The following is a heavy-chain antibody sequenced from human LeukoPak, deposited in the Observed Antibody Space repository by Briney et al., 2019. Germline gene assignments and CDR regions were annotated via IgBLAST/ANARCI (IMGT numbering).Heavy chain of an antibody. V-gene: IGHV3-7*01. J-gene: IGHJ6*02. CDR1: GFTFSSYW. CDR2: IKEDGSEK. CDR3: ARVMTTVTRNYYYYGMDV. Sequence: GGSLRLSCAASGFTFSSYWMNWVRQAPGKGLEWVANIKEDGSEKYYVDSVKGRFTISRDNAENSLYLQMNSLRAEDTAVYYCARVMTTVTRNYYYYGMDVWGQGTTVTVSS. D-gene: IGHD4-17*01.